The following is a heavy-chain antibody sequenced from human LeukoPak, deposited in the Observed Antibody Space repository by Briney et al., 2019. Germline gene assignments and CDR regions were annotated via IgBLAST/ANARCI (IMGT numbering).Heavy chain of an antibody. Sequence: PSETLSLTCSVSGGSISSGGYYWSWIRQHPGKGLEWIGYIYDSESTYYNPSLKSRVTISADTSKSQFSLKLSSVTAADTAVYYCARDLGYRVPGWFDPWGQGTLVTVSP. J-gene: IGHJ5*02. V-gene: IGHV4-31*03. CDR1: GGSISSGGYY. CDR3: ARDLGYRVPGWFDP. D-gene: IGHD3-16*02. CDR2: IYDSEST.